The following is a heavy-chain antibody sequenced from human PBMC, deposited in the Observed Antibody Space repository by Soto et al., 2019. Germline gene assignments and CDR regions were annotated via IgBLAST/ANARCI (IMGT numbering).Heavy chain of an antibody. V-gene: IGHV5-51*01. CDR1: GYIFTTYW. J-gene: IGHJ6*02. D-gene: IGHD3-22*01. Sequence: PGESLKISCRGSGYIFTTYWIAWVRQMPGKGLEWVGIIYPDDSHATYNPSSQGQVTISADKSINTDYLQWSSLKASDTAMYYCARHCNYFDNNLNLALCYGMDVWGQGTTVTVSS. CDR2: IYPDDSHA. CDR3: ARHCNYFDNNLNLALCYGMDV.